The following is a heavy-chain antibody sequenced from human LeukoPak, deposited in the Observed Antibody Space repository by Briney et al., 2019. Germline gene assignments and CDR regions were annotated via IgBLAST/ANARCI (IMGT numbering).Heavy chain of an antibody. CDR3: ARMSGSRLPGY. CDR2: ISSSSGAR. V-gene: IGHV3-48*01. D-gene: IGHD3-3*01. J-gene: IGHJ4*02. Sequence: GGSLRLSCAASGFTFSSHSMNWVRQAPGEGLEWVSYISSSSGARYYADSVKGRFTISRDDARNSLYLQMNSLRAEDTAVYYCARMSGSRLPGYWGQGALVTVSS. CDR1: GFTFSSHS.